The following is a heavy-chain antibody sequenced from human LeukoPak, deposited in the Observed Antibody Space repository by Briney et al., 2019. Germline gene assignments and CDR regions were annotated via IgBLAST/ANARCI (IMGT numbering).Heavy chain of an antibody. CDR2: ISSGGHDAT. J-gene: IGHJ4*02. V-gene: IGHV3-23*01. Sequence: GGSLGLSCAASGFSFSDYAMVWVRQAPRKGLEWVSGISSGGHDATFYADSVKGRFTVSRDNSKDTLYLQMNFLRVEDTALYYCAKDWTTVVTPKGYYFDSWGQGTLVTVSS. CDR3: AKDWTTVVTPKGYYFDS. D-gene: IGHD4-23*01. CDR1: GFSFSDYA.